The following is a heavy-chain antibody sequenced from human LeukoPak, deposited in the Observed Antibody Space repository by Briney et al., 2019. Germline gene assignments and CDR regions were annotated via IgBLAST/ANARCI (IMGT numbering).Heavy chain of an antibody. CDR1: GYTFTTYA. D-gene: IGHD5/OR15-5a*01. V-gene: IGHV1-3*04. CDR3: AREFLRARKRYWYFDL. Sequence: ASVKVSCKASGYTFTTYAMQWVRQAPGQRLEWMGWINTGNGNTKYSQKFQGRVTITRDTSASTAYMELSSLRSEDTAVYYCAREFLRARKRYWYFDLWGRGTLVTVSS. J-gene: IGHJ2*01. CDR2: INTGNGNT.